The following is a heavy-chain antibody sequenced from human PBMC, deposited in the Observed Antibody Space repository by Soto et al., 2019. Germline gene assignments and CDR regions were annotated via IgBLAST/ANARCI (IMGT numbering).Heavy chain of an antibody. CDR3: ARDPYSYGDHYFDY. CDR1: GGSGGSFSGYY. D-gene: IGHD5-18*01. Sequence: SETLSLTCAVNGGSGGSFSGYYWSWIRQPPGKGLEWIGEINHSGSTNYNPSLKSRVTISVDTPKNQFSLKLSSVTAADTAVYYCARDPYSYGDHYFDYWGQGTLVTVSS. CDR2: INHSGST. V-gene: IGHV4-34*01. J-gene: IGHJ4*02.